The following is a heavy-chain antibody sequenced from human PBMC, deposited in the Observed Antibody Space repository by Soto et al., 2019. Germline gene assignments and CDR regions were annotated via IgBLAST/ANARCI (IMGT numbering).Heavy chain of an antibody. V-gene: IGHV4-39*01. CDR3: ARQPAGDYFDY. CDR2: IYYSGST. J-gene: IGHJ4*02. Sequence: QLPLQESGPGLVKPSETLSLTCTVSGGSISSSSYYWGWIRQPPGKGLEWIGSIYYSGSTYYNPSLKSRVTISVDTSKNQFSLKLSSVTAADTAVYYCARQPAGDYFDYWGQGTLVTVSS. CDR1: GGSISSSSYY.